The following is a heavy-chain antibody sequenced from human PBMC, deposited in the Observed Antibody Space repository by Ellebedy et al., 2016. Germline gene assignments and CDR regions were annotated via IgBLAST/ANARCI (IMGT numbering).Heavy chain of an antibody. CDR1: GFTFSSYW. Sequence: GGSLRLSCAASGFTFSSYWMHWVRQAPGKGLVWVSRINGDGSSTTYADSVKGRCTISRDNARNTLYLQMNSLRAEETAVYYCARGYSGTYRVDYWGQGTLVTVSS. D-gene: IGHD1-26*01. V-gene: IGHV3-74*03. CDR3: ARGYSGTYRVDY. J-gene: IGHJ4*02. CDR2: INGDGSST.